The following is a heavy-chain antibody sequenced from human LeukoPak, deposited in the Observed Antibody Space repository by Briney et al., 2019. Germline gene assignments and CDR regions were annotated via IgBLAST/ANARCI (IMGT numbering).Heavy chain of an antibody. V-gene: IGHV4-59*08. D-gene: IGHD2/OR15-2a*01. CDR1: GGSINSYY. J-gene: IGHJ5*01. CDR2: IYYSGST. Sequence: SETLSLTCTVSGGSINSYYWSWIRQPPGKGLEWIGYIYYSGSTNYNTSLKSRVTTSVDTSKNQFSLKLRSVTAADTAVYYCARHATTYRLNWFDSWGQGTLVTVSS. CDR3: ARHATTYRLNWFDS.